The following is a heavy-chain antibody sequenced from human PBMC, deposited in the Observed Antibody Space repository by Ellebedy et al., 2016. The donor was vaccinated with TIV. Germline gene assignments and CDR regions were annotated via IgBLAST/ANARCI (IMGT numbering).Heavy chain of an antibody. CDR3: AKDRYYYDSSGYYRSYYYYGMDV. J-gene: IGHJ6*02. D-gene: IGHD3-22*01. CDR2: IKQDGSEK. V-gene: IGHV3-7*01. CDR1: GFTFSDYY. Sequence: GESLKISCAASGFTFSDYYMSWVRQAPGKGLEWVANIKQDGSEKYYVDSVKGRFTISRDNAKNSLYLQMNSLRAEDTAVYYYAKDRYYYDSSGYYRSYYYYGMDVWGQGTTVTVSS.